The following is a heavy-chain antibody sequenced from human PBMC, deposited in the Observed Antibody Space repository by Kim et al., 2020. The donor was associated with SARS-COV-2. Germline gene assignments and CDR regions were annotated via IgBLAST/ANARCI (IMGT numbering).Heavy chain of an antibody. D-gene: IGHD3-22*01. CDR3: TSGPYYYDSAAYYHDY. Sequence: GGSLRPSCTTSGLNFGDYAMSWFRQAPGKGLEWVAFIRSKRYGETTEYAASVKGRFTISRDDSKRIAYLQMNGLKTEDTAVYYCTSGPYYYDSAAYYHDYWGQGTLVTVSS. V-gene: IGHV3-49*03. CDR1: GLNFGDYA. J-gene: IGHJ4*02. CDR2: IRSKRYGETT.